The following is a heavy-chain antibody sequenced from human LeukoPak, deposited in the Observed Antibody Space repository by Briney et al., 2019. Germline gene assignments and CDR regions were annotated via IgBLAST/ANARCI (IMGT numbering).Heavy chain of an antibody. CDR1: GGSTSSYY. D-gene: IGHD3-22*01. CDR2: SDYTGGA. J-gene: IGHJ4*02. Sequence: SETLSLTCTVSGGSTSSYYWSWIRQPPGKGLEWIGNSDYTGGANYNPSLRSRVTILVDTSKNQFSLKLISVTAADTAVYFCARNGPHYYDNSGYLDSWGQGALVTVSS. CDR3: ARNGPHYYDNSGYLDS. V-gene: IGHV4-59*01.